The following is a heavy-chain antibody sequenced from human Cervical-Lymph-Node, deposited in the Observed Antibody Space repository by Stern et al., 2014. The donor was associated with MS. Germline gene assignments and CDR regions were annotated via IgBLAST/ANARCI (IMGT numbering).Heavy chain of an antibody. CDR2: IIPIFDTP. CDR1: GVTFSTFS. D-gene: IGHD4-11*01. CDR3: VLPSTVTTAAFDV. J-gene: IGHJ3*01. Sequence: VQLVQSGAEVKKPASSVKVSCKVSGVTFSTFSINWVRQVPGQSLELRGGIIPIFDTPNFAQKFQGRVTITADSSTSTVYMALNSLRFDDTAVYYCVLPSTVTTAAFDVWGRGTMVTVSS. V-gene: IGHV1-69*06.